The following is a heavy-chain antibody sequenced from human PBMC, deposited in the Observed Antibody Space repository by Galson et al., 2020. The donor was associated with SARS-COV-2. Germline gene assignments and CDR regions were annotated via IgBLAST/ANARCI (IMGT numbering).Heavy chain of an antibody. CDR2: IIPIFGTA. V-gene: IGHV1-69*05. D-gene: IGHD4-4*01. CDR3: ARGGWATTVHYYYMDV. J-gene: IGHJ6*03. Sequence: ASVKVSCKASGGTFSSYPISWVRQAPGQGLEWMGGIIPIFGTANYAQKFQGRVTITTDESTSTAYMELSSLSSEDTAVYYCARGGWATTVHYYYMDVWGKGTTVTVSS. CDR1: GGTFSSYP.